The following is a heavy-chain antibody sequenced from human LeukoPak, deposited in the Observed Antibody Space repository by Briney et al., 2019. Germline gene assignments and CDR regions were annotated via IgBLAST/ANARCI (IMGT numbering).Heavy chain of an antibody. D-gene: IGHD2-21*01. V-gene: IGHV1-18*01. CDR3: ARGCGGDCYFDDMGYYFDY. Sequence: ASVKVSCKASGYTFTSYGISLVRQAPGQGLEWMGWISAYNGNTNYAQKLQGRVTMTTDTSTSTAYMELRSLRSDDTAVYYCARGCGGDCYFDDMGYYFDYWGQGTLVTVSS. CDR1: GYTFTSYG. J-gene: IGHJ4*02. CDR2: ISAYNGNT.